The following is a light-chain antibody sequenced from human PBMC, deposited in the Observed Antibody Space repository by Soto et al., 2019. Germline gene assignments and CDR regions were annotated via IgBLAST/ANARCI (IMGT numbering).Light chain of an antibody. CDR3: QLYDSSPWT. V-gene: IGKV3-20*01. Sequence: EIVLTQSPGTLSLSPGERATLSCRASQSVSTSYLTWYQQKPGQAPRLLIYGASSRATGIPDRFSGSGSGTDFTLTISRLEPEDFAVYYCQLYDSSPWTFGQGTKVEI. J-gene: IGKJ1*01. CDR2: GAS. CDR1: QSVSTSY.